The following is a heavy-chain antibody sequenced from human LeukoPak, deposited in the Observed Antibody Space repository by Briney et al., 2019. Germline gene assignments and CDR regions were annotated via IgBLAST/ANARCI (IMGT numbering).Heavy chain of an antibody. Sequence: ASVKVSCKTSGYIFTNYDINWVRQAPGQALEWMGWISPYNGDTKYAQKFQDRVTMSTDTSTSTTYMELRSLRSDDTAVYYCTRATGGLSDYWGQGTLVTVSS. CDR1: GYIFTNYD. J-gene: IGHJ4*02. V-gene: IGHV1-18*04. CDR2: ISPYNGDT. CDR3: TRATGGLSDY. D-gene: IGHD1-1*01.